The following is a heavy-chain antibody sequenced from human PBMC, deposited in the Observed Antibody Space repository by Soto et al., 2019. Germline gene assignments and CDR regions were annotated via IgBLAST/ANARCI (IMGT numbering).Heavy chain of an antibody. D-gene: IGHD6-19*01. J-gene: IGHJ2*01. CDR2: ISPANADK. Sequence: QVELMQSGPEVKRPGTSVKVSCKASGYTFITSGINWVRQTPGQALEWVGWISPANADKKYAQKFKDRVALTSETSSDTVYMELTNLRSDDTAVYFGARGRYFATTHRQWWYFDFWGRGPPVTVSS. CDR3: ARGRYFATTHRQWWYFDF. V-gene: IGHV1-18*01. CDR1: GYTFITSG.